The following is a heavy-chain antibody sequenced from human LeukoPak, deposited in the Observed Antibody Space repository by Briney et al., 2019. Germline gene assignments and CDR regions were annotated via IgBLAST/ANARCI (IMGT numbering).Heavy chain of an antibody. V-gene: IGHV3-7*01. CDR1: GFTFSNYW. CDR3: ASDPPWANDAFDI. Sequence: GGSLRLSCAASGFTFSNYWMTWVRQAPGKGLEWVANIKQDGSKKYYLDSVKGRFTISRDNDKNSLYLQMNSLRGEDTAVYYCASDPPWANDAFDIWGQGTMVTVSS. CDR2: IKQDGSKK. D-gene: IGHD7-27*01. J-gene: IGHJ3*02.